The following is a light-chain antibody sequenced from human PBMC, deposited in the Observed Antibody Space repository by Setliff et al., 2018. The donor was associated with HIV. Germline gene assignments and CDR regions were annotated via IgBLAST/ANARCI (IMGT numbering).Light chain of an antibody. CDR2: DVS. V-gene: IGLV2-11*01. CDR1: SSDVGGYNY. Sequence: QSALAQPRSVSGSPGQSVTISCTGTSSDVGGYNYVSWYQQHPGKAPKLMIYDVSKRPSGVPDRFSGSKSGSTASLTISGLQAEDEADYYCCSYAGNYTYVFGTGTKVTVL. CDR3: CSYAGNYTYV. J-gene: IGLJ1*01.